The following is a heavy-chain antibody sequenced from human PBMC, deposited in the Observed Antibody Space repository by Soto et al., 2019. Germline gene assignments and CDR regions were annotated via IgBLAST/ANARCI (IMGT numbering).Heavy chain of an antibody. CDR2: IYHSGST. V-gene: IGHV4-30-2*01. Sequence: QLQLQESGSGLVKPSQTLSLTCAVSGGSISSGGYSWSWIRQPPGKGLEWIGYIYHSGSTYYNPSLKSRVPISVDRSKTQFSLKLSSVTSADTAVYYCASSNYDCPLPLYYWGQGTLVTVSS. D-gene: IGHD3-22*01. J-gene: IGHJ4*02. CDR3: ASSNYDCPLPLYY. CDR1: GGSISSGGYS.